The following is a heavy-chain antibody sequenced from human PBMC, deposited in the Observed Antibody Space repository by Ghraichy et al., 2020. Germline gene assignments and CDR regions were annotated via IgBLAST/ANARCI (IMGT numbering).Heavy chain of an antibody. D-gene: IGHD1-26*01. Sequence: LSLTCAASGFSFSSSWMGWVRQAPGKGLEWVATIDLDGSGKYYVDSVKGRFTISRDNAENSVSLQMNRLRMEDSAVYYCGRDAWDIWGQGTLVTVSS. V-gene: IGHV3-7*01. CDR2: IDLDGSGK. J-gene: IGHJ4*02. CDR3: GRDAWDI. CDR1: GFSFSSSW.